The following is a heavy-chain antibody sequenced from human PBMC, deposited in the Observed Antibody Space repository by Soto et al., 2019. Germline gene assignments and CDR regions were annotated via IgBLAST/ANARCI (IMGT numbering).Heavy chain of an antibody. Sequence: QVQLVQSASEVMKPGASVKVSCKASGYTFIRYGITWVRQAPGQRLEWMGWISPYNDQTIYAQKLQGRVTMTADTSTTTVYMQLRRLKPHDTAVYYCARGGYYDNVWGKLSHYGLDVWGQGTSVTVSS. CDR3: ARGGYYDNVWGKLSHYGLDV. D-gene: IGHD3-16*01. V-gene: IGHV1-18*01. J-gene: IGHJ6*02. CDR2: ISPYNDQT. CDR1: GYTFIRYG.